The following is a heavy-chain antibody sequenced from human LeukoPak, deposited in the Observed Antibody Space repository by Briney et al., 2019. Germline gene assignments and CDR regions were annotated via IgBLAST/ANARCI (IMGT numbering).Heavy chain of an antibody. CDR3: ARAGRLQYGDYVAFDY. V-gene: IGHV1-2*02. Sequence: ASVKVSCKASGYTFTGYYMHWVRQAPGQGLEWMGWINPNSGSTNYAQKFQGRVTMTRDTSISTAYMELSRLRSDDTAVYYCARAGRLQYGDYVAFDYWGQGTLVTVSS. CDR1: GYTFTGYY. D-gene: IGHD4-17*01. J-gene: IGHJ4*02. CDR2: INPNSGST.